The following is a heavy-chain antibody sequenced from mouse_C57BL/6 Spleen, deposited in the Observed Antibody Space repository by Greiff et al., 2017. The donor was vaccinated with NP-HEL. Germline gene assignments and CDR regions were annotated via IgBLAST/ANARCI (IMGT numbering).Heavy chain of an antibody. D-gene: IGHD1-1*01. J-gene: IGHJ1*03. CDR1: GFTFSSYT. V-gene: IGHV5-9*01. CDR3: ASGGVTTVVHWYFDV. CDR2: ISGGGGNT. Sequence: EVQLVESGGGLVKPGGSLKLSCAASGFTFSSYTMSWVRQTPEKRLEWVATISGGGGNTYYPDSVKGRFTISRDNAKNTLYLQMSSLRSEDTALYYCASGGVTTVVHWYFDVWGTGTTVTVSS.